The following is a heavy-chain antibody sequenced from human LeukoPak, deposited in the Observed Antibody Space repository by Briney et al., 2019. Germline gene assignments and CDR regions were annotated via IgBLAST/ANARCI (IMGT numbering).Heavy chain of an antibody. D-gene: IGHD3-10*01. CDR1: RFSFSGYN. Sequence: GGSLRLSCAASRFSFSGYNMNWVRQAPGKGLEWVSSISYSSSYIYYADSVKGRFTISRDNAKNSLYLQMNSLRAEDTAVYFCARDLLDYNYHYMDVWGKGTTVTVSS. CDR2: ISYSSSYI. J-gene: IGHJ6*03. CDR3: ARDLLDYNYHYMDV. V-gene: IGHV3-21*01.